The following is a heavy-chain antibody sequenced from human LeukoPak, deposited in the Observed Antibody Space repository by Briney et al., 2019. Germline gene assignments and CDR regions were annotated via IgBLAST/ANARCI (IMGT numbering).Heavy chain of an antibody. J-gene: IGHJ3*02. D-gene: IGHD2-2*01. V-gene: IGHV1-69*13. CDR3: ARTIVVVPAAYDAFDI. CDR1: GGTFSSYA. CDR2: IIPIFGTA. Sequence: SVKVSCKASGGTFSSYAISWVRQAPGQGLEWMGGIIPIFGTANYAQKFQGRVTITADESTSTAYMELSSLRSEDTAVYYCARTIVVVPAAYDAFDIWGQGTMVTVSS.